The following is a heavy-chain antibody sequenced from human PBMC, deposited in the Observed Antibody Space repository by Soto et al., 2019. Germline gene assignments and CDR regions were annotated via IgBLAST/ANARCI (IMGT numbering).Heavy chain of an antibody. CDR1: GYTFISYA. Sequence: ASVKVSCKASGYTFISYAIHWVRQAPGQRLEWMGWINGGNGDTKYSQSFQGRITFTRDTSASTTYMDLCSLSFEDTAVYYCARDSGTYGSFLDYWGQGTPVTVSS. CDR3: ARDSGTYGSFLDY. CDR2: INGGNGDT. J-gene: IGHJ4*02. D-gene: IGHD3-10*01. V-gene: IGHV1-3*01.